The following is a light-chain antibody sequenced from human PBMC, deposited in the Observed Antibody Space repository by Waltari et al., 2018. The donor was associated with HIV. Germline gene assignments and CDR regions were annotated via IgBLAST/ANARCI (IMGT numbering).Light chain of an antibody. J-gene: IGKJ1*01. CDR2: AAN. V-gene: IGKV3-20*01. CDR3: QQYGSSLTWT. CDR1: QTVNTYY. Sequence: EIVLTHSPGTLSLSPGEGATLSCRASQTVNTYYLAWYQQKPGQAPRLLIYAANSRATGIPDRFSGSGSGTDFTLTINRLEPEDFAVYYCQQYGSSLTWTFGQGTKVELK.